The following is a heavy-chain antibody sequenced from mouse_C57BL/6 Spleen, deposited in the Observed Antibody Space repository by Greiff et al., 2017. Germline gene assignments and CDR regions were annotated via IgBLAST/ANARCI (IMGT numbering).Heavy chain of an antibody. CDR3: GRGGQLLVEGD. CDR2: IYPSDSET. V-gene: IGHV1-61*01. Sequence: QVQLQQSGAGLVRPGSSVKLSCKSSGYTFTSYGMAWVKQRPGQGLELIGNIYPSDSETHYNQKFKDKTTMTVDKSSSTPYMQLSSLTSEDSAVCFCGRGGQLLVEGDWGHGALVTVSA. CDR1: GYTFTSYG. J-gene: IGHJ3*01. D-gene: IGHD6-1*01.